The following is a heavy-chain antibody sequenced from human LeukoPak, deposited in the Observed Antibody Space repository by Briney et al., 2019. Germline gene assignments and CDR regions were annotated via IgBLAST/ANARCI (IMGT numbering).Heavy chain of an antibody. D-gene: IGHD3-10*01. V-gene: IGHV4-30-2*01. CDR2: MNHSVGT. Sequence: SQSLSLTCAPSAPSISSGGYSWSWLRQPPGKGLECFVYMNHSVGTYYNPCSKSRDIISVDRSKSQFALKLSSVTAADTAVYYCARSQYYYGSGSENAFDIWGQGTMVTVCS. CDR3: ARSQYYYGSGSENAFDI. CDR1: APSISSGGYS. J-gene: IGHJ3*02.